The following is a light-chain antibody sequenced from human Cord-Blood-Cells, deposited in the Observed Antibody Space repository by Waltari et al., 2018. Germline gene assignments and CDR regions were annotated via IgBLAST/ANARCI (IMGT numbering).Light chain of an antibody. CDR2: SAS. J-gene: IGKJ3*01. CDR3: QQSYSTP. V-gene: IGKV1-39*01. CDR1: QSISSY. Sequence: DIQMTQFPSFLSASVGDRVTITYRAGQSISSYVNWYQQKPWKAPKLLMYSASSLQSGVPSRFSGSGSWTDFTLTISSLQPQDFATYYCQQSYSTPFGPGTKVDIK.